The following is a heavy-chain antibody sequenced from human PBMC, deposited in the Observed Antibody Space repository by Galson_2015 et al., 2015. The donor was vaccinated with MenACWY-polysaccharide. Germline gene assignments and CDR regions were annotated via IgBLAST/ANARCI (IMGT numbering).Heavy chain of an antibody. CDR1: GYSISSGYY. CDR3: ARVEKYSGSFYILY. V-gene: IGHV4-38-2*01. Sequence: SESLSLTCAVSGYSISSGYYWGWIRQPPGKGLEWIASIFHSGTTYYNPSLKSRVTISVDTSKNQFSLKLSSETAADTAVYYCARVEKYSGSFYILYWGQGTLVTVSS. CDR2: IFHSGTT. J-gene: IGHJ4*02. D-gene: IGHD1-26*01.